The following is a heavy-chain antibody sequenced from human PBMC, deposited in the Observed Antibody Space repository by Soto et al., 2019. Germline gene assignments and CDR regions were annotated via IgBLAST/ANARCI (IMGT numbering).Heavy chain of an antibody. CDR2: ISSTTNYI. J-gene: IGHJ5*02. Sequence: GGSLRLSCAASGFTFTRYSMNWVRQAPGKGLEWVSSISSTTNYIYYGDSMKGRFTISRDNAKNSLYLEMNSLRAEDTAVYYCARGVAYYYDRGWFDPWGQGTLVTVSS. D-gene: IGHD3-10*02. V-gene: IGHV3-21*04. CDR3: ARGVAYYYDRGWFDP. CDR1: GFTFTRYS.